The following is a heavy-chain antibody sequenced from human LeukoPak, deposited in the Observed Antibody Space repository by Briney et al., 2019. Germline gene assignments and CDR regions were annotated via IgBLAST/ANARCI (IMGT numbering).Heavy chain of an antibody. V-gene: IGHV4-4*07. CDR2: IYTSGST. Sequence: SETLSLTCTVSGGSISSYYWSWIRQPAGKGLEWIGRIYTSGSTNYNTSLKSRVTMSVDTSKNQFSLKLSSVTAADTAVYYCARERYSYGLVDYWGQGTLVTVSS. D-gene: IGHD5-18*01. CDR1: GGSISSYY. CDR3: ARERYSYGLVDY. J-gene: IGHJ4*02.